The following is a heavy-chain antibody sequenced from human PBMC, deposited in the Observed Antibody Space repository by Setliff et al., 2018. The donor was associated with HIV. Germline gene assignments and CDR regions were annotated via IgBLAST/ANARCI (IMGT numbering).Heavy chain of an antibody. Sequence: SETLSLTCAVYGGSFSAYHWSWIRQTPGKGLEWLGEINHSGSTAYNLALESRVSMSVDTSKNQFSLRLKSVTAADTAVYYCARGFAFGGVIVIPYYFDYWGQGTLVTVSS. J-gene: IGHJ4*02. CDR2: INHSGST. CDR1: GGSFSAYH. V-gene: IGHV4-34*01. CDR3: ARGFAFGGVIVIPYYFDY. D-gene: IGHD3-16*02.